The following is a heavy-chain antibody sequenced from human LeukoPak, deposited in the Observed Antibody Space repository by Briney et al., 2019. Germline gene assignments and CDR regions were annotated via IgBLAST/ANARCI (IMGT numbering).Heavy chain of an antibody. CDR3: ARGRRAAVRGVIKNNWFDP. CDR1: GGSFSGYY. J-gene: IGHJ5*02. Sequence: PSETLSLTCAVYGGSFSGYYWSWIRQPPGKGLEWIGEINHSGSTNYNPSLKSRVTISVDTSKNQLSLKLSSVTAADTAVYYCARGRRAAVRGVIKNNWFDPWGQGTLVTVSS. V-gene: IGHV4-34*01. D-gene: IGHD3-10*01. CDR2: INHSGST.